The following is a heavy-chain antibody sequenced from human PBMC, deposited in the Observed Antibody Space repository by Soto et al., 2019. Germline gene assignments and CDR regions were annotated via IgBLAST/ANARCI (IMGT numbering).Heavy chain of an antibody. Sequence: ASVKVSCKASGYTFTSYGISWVRQAPGQGLEWMGIINPSGGSTSYAQKFQGRVTMTRDTSTSTVYMELSSLRSEDTAVYYCARAMIVVVITDYYYYGMDVWGQGTTVTVSS. D-gene: IGHD3-22*01. V-gene: IGHV1-46*01. CDR2: INPSGGST. J-gene: IGHJ6*02. CDR1: GYTFTSYG. CDR3: ARAMIVVVITDYYYYGMDV.